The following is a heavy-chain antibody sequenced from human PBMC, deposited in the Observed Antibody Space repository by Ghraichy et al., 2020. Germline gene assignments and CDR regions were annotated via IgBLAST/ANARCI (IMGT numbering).Heavy chain of an antibody. CDR3: ARGLTTGYYYYGMDV. D-gene: IGHD4-11*01. V-gene: IGHV4-31*03. CDR2: IYYSGST. J-gene: IGHJ6*02. Sequence: SETLSLTCTVSGGSISSGGYYWSWIRQHPGKGLEWIGYIYYSGSTYYNPSLKSRVTISVDTSKNQFSLKLSSVTAADTAVYYCARGLTTGYYYYGMDVWGQGTTVTVSS. CDR1: GGSISSGGYY.